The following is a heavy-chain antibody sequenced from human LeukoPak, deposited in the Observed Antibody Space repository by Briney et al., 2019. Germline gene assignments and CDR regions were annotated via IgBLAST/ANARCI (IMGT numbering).Heavy chain of an antibody. J-gene: IGHJ4*02. CDR1: GFTVTDHW. CDR3: AASPPHCGADCPFDY. CDR2: IHPAVSDT. D-gene: IGHD2-21*02. V-gene: IGHV5-51*01. Sequence: GEYLKISCKGSGFTVTDHWIAWVRQMPGKGREWVGIIHPAVSDTPKSPSFQGQVVISVDRSISTAYLQWNSLKASETAMYYCAASPPHCGADCPFDYWGQGTLVTVSS.